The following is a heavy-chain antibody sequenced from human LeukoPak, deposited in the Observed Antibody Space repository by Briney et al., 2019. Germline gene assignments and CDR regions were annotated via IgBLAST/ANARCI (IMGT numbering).Heavy chain of an antibody. J-gene: IGHJ4*02. V-gene: IGHV3-23*01. CDR3: AKDAVFYGSGSSYFDY. CDR2: ISGSGGST. CDR1: GFTFSSYA. Sequence: GGSLRLSCAASGFTFSSYAMSWVRQAPGKGLEWVSAISGSGGSTYYADSVKGRFTISRDNSKNTLYLQMNSLRAEDTAVYYCAKDAVFYGSGSSYFDYWGQGTLVTVSS. D-gene: IGHD3-10*01.